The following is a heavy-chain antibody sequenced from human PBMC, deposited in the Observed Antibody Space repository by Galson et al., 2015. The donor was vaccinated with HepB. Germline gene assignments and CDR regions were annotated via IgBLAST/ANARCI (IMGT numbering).Heavy chain of an antibody. J-gene: IGHJ3*02. V-gene: IGHV4-38-2*02. CDR3: ARDCDYGDYCM. Sequence: SETLSLTCTVSGYSISSGYYWGWIRQPPGKGLEWIGNIYHSGSTYYNPSLKSRVTISVDTSENQFSLRLNSVTAADTAIYYCARDCDYGDYCMWGQGTMVTVSS. CDR2: IYHSGST. D-gene: IGHD4-17*01. CDR1: GYSISSGYY.